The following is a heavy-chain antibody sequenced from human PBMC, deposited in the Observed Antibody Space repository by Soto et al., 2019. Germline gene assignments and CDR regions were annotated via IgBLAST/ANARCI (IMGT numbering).Heavy chain of an antibody. Sequence: QVQLLQSGGDVKTPGASVKVSCTSSRYTFTSHGIAWVRQAPGQGLEWMGWISTFNGKTDYAQKFQGRVTMTADTLTSTVHMELRSLRSDDTAVYYCARLLTEGATFREDAFDLWGQGTKVTVSS. CDR2: ISTFNGKT. J-gene: IGHJ3*01. D-gene: IGHD1-26*01. V-gene: IGHV1-18*01. CDR1: RYTFTSHG. CDR3: ARLLTEGATFREDAFDL.